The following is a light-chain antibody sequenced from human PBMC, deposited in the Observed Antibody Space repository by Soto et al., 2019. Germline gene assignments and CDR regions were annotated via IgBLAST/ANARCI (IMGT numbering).Light chain of an antibody. V-gene: IGLV2-14*01. J-gene: IGLJ2*01. CDR1: SSDVGGYNY. CDR2: EVS. Sequence: QSVLTQPASVSGSPEQSITISCSGTSSDVGGYNYVSWYQHHPGRAPKLMIYEVSNRPSGVSNRFSGSKSGNTASLTISGLQAEDEADYYCSSYTSSSTLVFGGGTQLTVL. CDR3: SSYTSSSTLV.